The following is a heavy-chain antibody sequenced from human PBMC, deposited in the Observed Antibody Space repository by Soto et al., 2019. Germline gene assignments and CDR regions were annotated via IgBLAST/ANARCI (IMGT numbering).Heavy chain of an antibody. Sequence: GASVKVSCKASGYTFTSYDINWVRQATGQGLEWMGWMNPNSGNTGYAQKFQGRVTMTRNTSISTAYMELSSLRSEDMAVYYCARGSRTYCGGDCPDAFDIWGQGTMVTVSS. CDR1: GYTFTSYD. D-gene: IGHD2-21*01. CDR3: ARGSRTYCGGDCPDAFDI. J-gene: IGHJ3*02. CDR2: MNPNSGNT. V-gene: IGHV1-8*01.